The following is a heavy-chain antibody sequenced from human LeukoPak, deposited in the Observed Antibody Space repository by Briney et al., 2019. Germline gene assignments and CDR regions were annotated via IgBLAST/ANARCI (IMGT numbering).Heavy chain of an antibody. J-gene: IGHJ6*03. D-gene: IGHD5-12*01. CDR1: GFTFVTYS. CDR2: ISSGSTYI. V-gene: IGHV3-21*01. CDR3: ARDSGSAYHFYYYMDV. Sequence: GGSLRLPCAASGFTFVTYSMNWVRQTPGKGLEWVSSISSGSTYIYYTDSVKGRFTISRDDAKNSLYLQMNSLRAEDTAVYYCARDSGSAYHFYYYMDVWGKGTTVTVSS.